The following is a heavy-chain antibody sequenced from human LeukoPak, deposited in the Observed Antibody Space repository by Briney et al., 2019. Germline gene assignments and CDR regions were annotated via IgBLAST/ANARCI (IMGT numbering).Heavy chain of an antibody. V-gene: IGHV1-69*13. J-gene: IGHJ6*02. Sequence: SVKVSCKASGGTCISYAISWVRQAPGQGLEWMGGIIPIFGTANYAQKFQGRVTITADESTSTAYMELSSLRSEDTAVYYCAREGIAVAGKGLFYYYGMDVWGQGTTVTVSS. CDR1: GGTCISYA. CDR2: IIPIFGTA. CDR3: AREGIAVAGKGLFYYYGMDV. D-gene: IGHD6-19*01.